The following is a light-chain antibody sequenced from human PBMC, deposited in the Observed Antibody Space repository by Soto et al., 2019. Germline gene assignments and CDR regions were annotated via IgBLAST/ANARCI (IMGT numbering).Light chain of an antibody. J-gene: IGKJ4*01. CDR3: QQYNNWPLT. CDR2: GTS. V-gene: IGKV3-15*01. Sequence: EIVMTQSPGTLSLSPGASTTLSGRASQSVSSNLAWYQQKTGQAPRLLIYGTSTRATGVPASFSGSGSGTEFTLTIKRLQSEDLAVYYCQQYNNWPLTFGEGTKVDIK. CDR1: QSVSSN.